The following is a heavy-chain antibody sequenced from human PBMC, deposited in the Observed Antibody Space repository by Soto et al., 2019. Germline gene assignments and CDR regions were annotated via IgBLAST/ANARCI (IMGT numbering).Heavy chain of an antibody. CDR3: TRDASRDSSARGWFDP. CDR2: ISSDGGNR. J-gene: IGHJ5*02. V-gene: IGHV3-30-3*01. D-gene: IGHD6-13*01. Sequence: SLRLSCAASGFTFSDYALHWVRQAPGKGLEWVTVISSDGGNRYYADSVKGRFTISRDNSKNTLYLQMNSLRVEDTAVYYCTRDASRDSSARGWFDPWGPGTLVTVSS. CDR1: GFTFSDYA.